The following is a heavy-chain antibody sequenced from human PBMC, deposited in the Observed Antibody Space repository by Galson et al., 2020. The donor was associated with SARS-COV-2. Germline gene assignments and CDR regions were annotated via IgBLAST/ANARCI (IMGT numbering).Heavy chain of an antibody. D-gene: IGHD6-13*01. V-gene: IGHV4-61*02. CDR2: IHTNGAT. CDR1: GGSISSDYYY. J-gene: IGHJ4*02. Sequence: SETLSLTCTVSGGSISSDYYYWTWIRQPAVKGLEWLGRIHTNGATNYNPSLKSRVTLSLDTSKNQFSLKLNSVTAADTAVYYCAAASHPGALVNYWGQGTLVTVSS. CDR3: AAASHPGALVNY.